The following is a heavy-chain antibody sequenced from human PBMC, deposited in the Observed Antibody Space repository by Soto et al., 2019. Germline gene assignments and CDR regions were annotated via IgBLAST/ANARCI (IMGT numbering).Heavy chain of an antibody. CDR3: AGRGYCGADCYSKYDSGMDV. CDR2: IIPVLGVT. Sequence: QVQLVQSGAEVKKPGSSVKVSCQASGSTFSSYTVSWVRQAPGQGLEWMGRIIPVLGVTNYATKFKGRVTITADKSKRRAYMELSSLRSGDMAVYYCAGRGYCGADCYSKYDSGMDVWGQWTTVTVSS. V-gene: IGHV1-69*02. D-gene: IGHD2-21*02. CDR1: GSTFSSYT. J-gene: IGHJ6*02.